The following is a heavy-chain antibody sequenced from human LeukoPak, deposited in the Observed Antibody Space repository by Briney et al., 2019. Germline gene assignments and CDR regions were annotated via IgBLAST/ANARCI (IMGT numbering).Heavy chain of an antibody. Sequence: SETLSLTCAVYDGSFSNYYCSWIRQPPGKGLEWIGEINHSGSVNYNPSLKSRVTISVDTSKNQFSLKLSSVTAADTAVYYCARDLITMVRGVISHTNFDYWGQGTLVTVSS. D-gene: IGHD3-10*01. J-gene: IGHJ4*02. CDR3: ARDLITMVRGVISHTNFDY. V-gene: IGHV4-34*01. CDR1: DGSFSNYY. CDR2: INHSGSV.